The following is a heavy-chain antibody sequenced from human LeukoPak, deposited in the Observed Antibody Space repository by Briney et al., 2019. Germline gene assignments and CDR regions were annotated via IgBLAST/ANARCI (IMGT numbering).Heavy chain of an antibody. CDR3: AKAPDYGDYLKSVGMDV. J-gene: IGHJ6*02. CDR1: GFTFSSYA. D-gene: IGHD4-17*01. Sequence: PGGSLRLSCAASGFTFSSYAMSWVRQAPGKGLEWVSAISGSGGSTYYADSVKGRFTISRDNSKNTLYLQMNSLRAEDTAVYYCAKAPDYGDYLKSVGMDVWGQGTTVTVSS. CDR2: ISGSGGST. V-gene: IGHV3-23*01.